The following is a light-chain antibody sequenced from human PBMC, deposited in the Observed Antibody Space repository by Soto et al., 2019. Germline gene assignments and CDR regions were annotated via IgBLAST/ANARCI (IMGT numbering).Light chain of an antibody. CDR1: QSISSY. CDR2: GAF. V-gene: IGKV1-12*01. CDR3: QQANSFPWT. Sequence: DIQMTQSPSSVSASVGDRVTITCRASQSISSYLNWYQQKPGEAPKLLIYGAFSLQSGVPSRFSGSGSGTDFTLTISSLQPEDSATYYCQQANSFPWTFGRGTKVDIK. J-gene: IGKJ1*01.